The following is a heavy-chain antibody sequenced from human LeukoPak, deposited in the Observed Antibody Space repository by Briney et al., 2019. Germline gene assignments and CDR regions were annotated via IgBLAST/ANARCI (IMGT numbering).Heavy chain of an antibody. V-gene: IGHV3-7*01. Sequence: GGSLRLSCVASGFTFSRYWMSWVRQAPGKGLEWVAKIKQDGSGEYYLDSVKGRFTISRDNAKNSLYLQVNSLRADDTAVYFCTTGYSSGWYNEGNYWGQGTLVTVSS. D-gene: IGHD6-19*01. CDR1: GFTFSRYW. CDR3: TTGYSSGWYNEGNY. J-gene: IGHJ4*02. CDR2: IKQDGSGE.